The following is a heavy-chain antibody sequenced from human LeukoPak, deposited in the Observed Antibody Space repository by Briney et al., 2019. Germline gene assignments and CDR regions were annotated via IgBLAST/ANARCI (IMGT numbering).Heavy chain of an antibody. Sequence: ASVKVSCKASGYTFTGYYMHWVRQAPGQGLEWMGWINPNSGGTNYAQKFQGWVTMTRDTSISTAYMELSRLRSDDTAVYYCARDRGVGAIDYFDYWGQGTLVTVSS. CDR3: ARDRGVGAIDYFDY. J-gene: IGHJ4*02. V-gene: IGHV1-2*04. D-gene: IGHD1-26*01. CDR2: INPNSGGT. CDR1: GYTFTGYY.